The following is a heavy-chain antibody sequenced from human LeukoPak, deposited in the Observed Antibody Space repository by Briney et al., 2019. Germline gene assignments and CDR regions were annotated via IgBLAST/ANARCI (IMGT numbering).Heavy chain of an antibody. J-gene: IGHJ4*02. V-gene: IGHV3-30-3*01. D-gene: IGHD1-26*01. CDR1: GFTFSSYA. Sequence: GRSLRLSCAASGFTFSSYAMHWVRQAPGEGLEWVAVISYDGSNKYYADSVKGRFTISRDNSKNTLYLQMNSLRGEDTAVYYCASYVISGSYFDYWGQGTLVTVSS. CDR3: ASYVISGSYFDY. CDR2: ISYDGSNK.